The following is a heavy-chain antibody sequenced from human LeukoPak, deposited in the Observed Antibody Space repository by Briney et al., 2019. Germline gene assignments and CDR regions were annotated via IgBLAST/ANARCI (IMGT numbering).Heavy chain of an antibody. V-gene: IGHV3-74*01. CDR3: TRDLSKWYRGVMSY. D-gene: IGHD3-10*01. CDR1: GFIFSDYW. CDR2: INTDGSSI. Sequence: GGSLRLSCGVSGFIFSDYWMHWVRQVPGKGLLWVARINTDGSSISYADSVKGRFAISRDNAKNTLYLQMNSLGAEDTAVYYCTRDLSKWYRGVMSYWGQGTLVTVSS. J-gene: IGHJ4*02.